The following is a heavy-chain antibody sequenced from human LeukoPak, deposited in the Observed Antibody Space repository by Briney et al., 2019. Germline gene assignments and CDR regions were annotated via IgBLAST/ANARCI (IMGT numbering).Heavy chain of an antibody. D-gene: IGHD3-10*01. CDR1: GYSFTSYW. CDR3: ARHGGRSYYYGSGSYYHY. CDR2: IYPGDSDT. V-gene: IGHV5-51*01. Sequence: GESLKISCKGSGYSFTSYWIGWVRQMPGKGLEWMGIIYPGDSDTRYSPSFQGQVTISADKSISTAYLQWSSLKAPDTAMYYCARHGGRSYYYGSGSYYHYWGQGTLVTVSS. J-gene: IGHJ4*02.